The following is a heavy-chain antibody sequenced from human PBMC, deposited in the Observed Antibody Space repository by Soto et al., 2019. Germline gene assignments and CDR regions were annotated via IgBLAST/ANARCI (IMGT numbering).Heavy chain of an antibody. J-gene: IGHJ3*02. CDR3: ARATPSHDAFDI. CDR2: INHSGST. CDR1: GGSFSGYY. Sequence: TSETLSLTCAVYGGSFSGYYWSWIRQPPGKGLEWIGEINHSGSTNYNPSLKSRVTISVDTSKNQFSLKLSSVTAADTAVYYCARATPSHDAFDIWGQGTMVTVSS. V-gene: IGHV4-34*01.